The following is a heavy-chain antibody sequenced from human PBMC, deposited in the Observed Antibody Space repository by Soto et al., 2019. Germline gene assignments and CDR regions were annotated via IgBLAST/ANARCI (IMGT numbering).Heavy chain of an antibody. CDR3: VKDIGSSTTVGAFDI. D-gene: IGHD2-2*01. V-gene: IGHV3-9*01. Sequence: EVQLVESGGGLVQPGRSLRLSCAASGFTFDDYAMHWVRQAPGKGLEWVSGISWNSGSIGYADSVKGRFTISRDNAKNSLYLQMNSLRAQATALYYCVKDIGSSTTVGAFDIWGQGTMVTVSS. CDR1: GFTFDDYA. CDR2: ISWNSGSI. J-gene: IGHJ3*02.